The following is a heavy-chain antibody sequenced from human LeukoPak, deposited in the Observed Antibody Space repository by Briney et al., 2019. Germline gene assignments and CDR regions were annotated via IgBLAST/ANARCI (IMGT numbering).Heavy chain of an antibody. Sequence: SETLSLTCTVSGGSISGYYWSWIRQPPGKGLEWIGYIYYTGSTDYNPSLKSRLTISIDTSKNHFSLNLSSVTAADTAVYYCARGYTGTYYFEYWGQGTLVTVSS. D-gene: IGHD1-26*01. J-gene: IGHJ4*02. CDR2: IYYTGST. CDR1: GGSISGYY. CDR3: ARGYTGTYYFEY. V-gene: IGHV4-59*01.